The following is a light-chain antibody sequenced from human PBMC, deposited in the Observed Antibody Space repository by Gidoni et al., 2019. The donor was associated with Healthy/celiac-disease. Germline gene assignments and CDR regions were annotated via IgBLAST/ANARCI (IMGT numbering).Light chain of an antibody. Sequence: DIVMTQSPDSLAVSLGERATINCKSSQSVLYSSNNKNYLAWYQQKPGQPPKLLIYWASTRESGVPDRFSGSGSGTDFTLTISSLQAEDVAVYYCQQYYSTLYTSXQXTKLEIK. CDR1: QSVLYSSNNKNY. CDR2: WAS. V-gene: IGKV4-1*01. J-gene: IGKJ2*01. CDR3: QQYYSTLYT.